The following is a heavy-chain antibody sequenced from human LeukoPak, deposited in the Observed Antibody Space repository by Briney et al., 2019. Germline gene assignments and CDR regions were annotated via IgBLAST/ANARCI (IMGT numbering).Heavy chain of an antibody. J-gene: IGHJ3*02. CDR3: ARDAFDI. CDR1: GFTFSRHQ. V-gene: IGHV3-48*03. Sequence: PGGSLRLSCAASGFTFSRHQMGWARQAPGKGLEWVSSIKGRFTISRDNAKNSLYLQMNSLRAEDTAVYYCARDAFDIWGQGTMVTVSS. CDR2: I.